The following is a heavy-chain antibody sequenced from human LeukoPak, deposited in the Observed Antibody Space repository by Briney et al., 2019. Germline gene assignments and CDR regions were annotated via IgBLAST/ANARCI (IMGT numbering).Heavy chain of an antibody. V-gene: IGHV7-4-1*02. D-gene: IGHD1-26*01. CDR2: INTNTGNP. J-gene: IGHJ4*02. CDR1: GYTFTTYA. CDR3: ARAQYSGSYYGTN. Sequence: GASVKVSCKTSGYTFTTYAISWVRQAPGQGLEWMGWINTNTGNPTYAQDFTGRFVFSLDISVSTAYLQISSLKAEDTAVYYCARAQYSGSYYGTNWGQGTLVTVSS.